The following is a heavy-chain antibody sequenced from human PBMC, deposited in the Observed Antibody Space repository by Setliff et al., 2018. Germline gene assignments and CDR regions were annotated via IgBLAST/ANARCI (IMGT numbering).Heavy chain of an antibody. J-gene: IGHJ3*02. CDR2: INPTGGLT. V-gene: IGHV1-46*03. CDR3: ARDRFYNSWSGTSITAPHDAFDI. D-gene: IGHD3-3*01. CDR1: GYTLTKYY. Sequence: SVTLSCPASGYTLTKYYMHWVRQAPGHGLEWMGIINPTGGLTRYAKKFQGRVTMTRDTYTSTVYLEVSSLRSEDTAVYFCARDRFYNSWSGTSITAPHDAFDIWGQGTMVTVSS.